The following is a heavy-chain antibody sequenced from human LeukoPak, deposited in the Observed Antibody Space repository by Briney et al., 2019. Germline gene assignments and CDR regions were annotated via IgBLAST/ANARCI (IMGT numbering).Heavy chain of an antibody. V-gene: IGHV1-2*02. CDR1: GYTSDENH. J-gene: IGHJ3*01. Sequence: GASVKVSCKGSGYTSDENHNHWVRQAPGQGPEWMGWINPKSGATDSAQQFQGRLTMTRDTSIGTASMDLSGLRLDDTGIYYCTGAGDESTGHYDSLHFWGQGTMVTVSS. CDR3: TGAGDESTGHYDSLHF. D-gene: IGHD2-8*02. CDR2: INPKSGAT.